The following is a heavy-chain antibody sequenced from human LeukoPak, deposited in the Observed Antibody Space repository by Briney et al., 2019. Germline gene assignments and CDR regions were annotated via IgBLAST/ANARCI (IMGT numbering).Heavy chain of an antibody. J-gene: IGHJ6*03. V-gene: IGHV3-21*01. CDR2: ISSSRSYL. D-gene: IGHD2-15*01. Sequence: GGSLRLSCAASGFTVSSNYMSWVRQAPGRGLEWVSSISSSRSYLYYADSVKGRFTMSRDNAKNSLYLQMNSLRAEDTGVYYCARAPGYCSGGNCYHYYYMDVWGKGTTVGVSS. CDR1: GFTVSSNY. CDR3: ARAPGYCSGGNCYHYYYMDV.